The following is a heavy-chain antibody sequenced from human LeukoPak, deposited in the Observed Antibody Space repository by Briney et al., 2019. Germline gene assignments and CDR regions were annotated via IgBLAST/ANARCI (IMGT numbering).Heavy chain of an antibody. Sequence: GGSLRLACAASGFTFSSYGMHWVRQAPGKGLEWVAFIRYDGSNKYYADSVKGRFTISRDNSKNTLYLQMNSLRAEDTAVYYCAEEPLPYYYGSGIPRGYFDYWGQGTLVTVSS. J-gene: IGHJ4*02. CDR1: GFTFSSYG. V-gene: IGHV3-30*02. CDR3: AEEPLPYYYGSGIPRGYFDY. D-gene: IGHD3-10*01. CDR2: IRYDGSNK.